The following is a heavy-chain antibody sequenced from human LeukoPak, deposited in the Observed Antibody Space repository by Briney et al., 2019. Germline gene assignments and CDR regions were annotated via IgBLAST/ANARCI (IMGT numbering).Heavy chain of an antibody. CDR3: ARGRGVYT. J-gene: IGHJ5*01. CDR2: IKPDGSER. D-gene: IGHD3-10*01. V-gene: IGHV3-7*01. CDR1: GFTFSGYW. Sequence: GGSLRLSCAASGFTFSGYWMSWVRQAPGKGLEWVANIKPDGSERYYVDSVKGRFTISRDNAKNSLYLQMDSLRAEDTAVYYCARGRGVYTCGPGDLVTVSS.